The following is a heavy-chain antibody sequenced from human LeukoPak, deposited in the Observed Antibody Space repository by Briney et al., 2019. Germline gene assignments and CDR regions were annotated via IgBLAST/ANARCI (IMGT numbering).Heavy chain of an antibody. CDR1: GFTFSSYG. D-gene: IGHD1-14*01. J-gene: IGHJ4*02. Sequence: PGGSLRLSCAASGFTFSSYGMHWVRQAPGKGLEWVAFIRYDGSNKYYADSVRGRFTISRDNAKSSLYLQMNSLRAEDTAVYYCARDWASPGPTTIWGQGTLVTVSS. CDR2: IRYDGSNK. V-gene: IGHV3-30*02. CDR3: ARDWASPGPTTI.